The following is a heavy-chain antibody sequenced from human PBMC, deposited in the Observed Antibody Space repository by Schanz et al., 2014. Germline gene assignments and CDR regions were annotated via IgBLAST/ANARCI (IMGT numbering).Heavy chain of an antibody. CDR2: IKRDGSEK. CDR3: AKGRFGELSAFDI. CDR1: GFSFSSYA. D-gene: IGHD3-10*01. V-gene: IGHV3-7*01. J-gene: IGHJ3*02. Sequence: EVQLLESGGGLVEPGGSLRLSCAASGFSFSSYAMGWVRQARGKGLEWVANIKRDGSEKNYLDSVKGRFTISRDNAKNSLFLQMNSLRAEDTAVYYCAKGRFGELSAFDIWGQGTMVTVSS.